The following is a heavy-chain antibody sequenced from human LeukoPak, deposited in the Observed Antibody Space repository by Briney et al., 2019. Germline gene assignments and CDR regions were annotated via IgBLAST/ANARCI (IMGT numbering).Heavy chain of an antibody. CDR1: GYSFTNYW. D-gene: IGHD6-19*01. Sequence: GESLKISCKVSGYSFTNYWIGGVRQMPGKGLEWMGIIYPGDSDTRYSPSLQGQVTISADKSISTAYLQWSSLKASDTAIYYCARHPRPPPYTSAWFIDYWGQGTLVTVSS. V-gene: IGHV5-51*01. CDR2: IYPGDSDT. J-gene: IGHJ4*02. CDR3: ARHPRPPPYTSAWFIDY.